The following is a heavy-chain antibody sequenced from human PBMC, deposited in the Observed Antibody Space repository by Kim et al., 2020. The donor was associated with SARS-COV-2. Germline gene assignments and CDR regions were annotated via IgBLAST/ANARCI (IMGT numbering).Heavy chain of an antibody. D-gene: IGHD6-13*01. Sequence: QKFQGRVTITADESTSTAYMELRRLRSEDTAVYYCARAYSSWHYYYGMDVWGKGTTVTVSS. CDR3: ARAYSSWHYYYGMDV. V-gene: IGHV1-69*01. J-gene: IGHJ6*04.